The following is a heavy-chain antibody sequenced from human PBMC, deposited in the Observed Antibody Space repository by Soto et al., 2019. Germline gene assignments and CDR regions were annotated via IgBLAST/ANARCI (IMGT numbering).Heavy chain of an antibody. J-gene: IGHJ4*02. V-gene: IGHV3-30-3*01. Sequence: QVQLVESGGGVVQPGRSLRLSCAASGFTFSSYAMHWVRQAPGKGLEWVAVISYDGSNKYYADSVKGRFTISRDNSKNTLYLQMNSLRAEDTAVYYCARDPPDQFPYCSSTSCYMYYFDYWGQGTLVTVSS. CDR3: ARDPPDQFPYCSSTSCYMYYFDY. CDR1: GFTFSSYA. CDR2: ISYDGSNK. D-gene: IGHD2-2*01.